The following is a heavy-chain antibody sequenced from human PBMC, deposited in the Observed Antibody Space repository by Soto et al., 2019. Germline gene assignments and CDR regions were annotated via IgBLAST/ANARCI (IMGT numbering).Heavy chain of an antibody. CDR1: GVTFCSYG. CDR3: ATIPGIAAAGTFPDDY. Sequence: GGSLRLSCAASGVTFCSYGMHWVRQAPGKGLEWVSVICGNGGNTYYADSVKGRFTISRDNSKNTLYLQMNSLRAEDTAVYYCATIPGIAAAGTFPDDYWGQGTLVTVSS. CDR2: ICGNGGNT. D-gene: IGHD6-13*01. V-gene: IGHV3-33*08. J-gene: IGHJ4*02.